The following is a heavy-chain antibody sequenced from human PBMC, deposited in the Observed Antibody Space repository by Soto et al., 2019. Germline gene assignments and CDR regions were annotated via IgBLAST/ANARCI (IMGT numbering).Heavy chain of an antibody. CDR1: GYTFTGFF. CDR2: IIPILGIA. D-gene: IGHD3-10*01. Sequence: SVNGSCKASGYTFTGFFVHWVRQAHGQGLEWMGRIIPILGIANYAQKFQGRVTITADKSTSTAYMELSSLRSEDTAVYYCARSAPYYRFGELLPPNWFDPWGQGTLVTVSS. J-gene: IGHJ5*02. CDR3: ARSAPYYRFGELLPPNWFDP. V-gene: IGHV1-69*02.